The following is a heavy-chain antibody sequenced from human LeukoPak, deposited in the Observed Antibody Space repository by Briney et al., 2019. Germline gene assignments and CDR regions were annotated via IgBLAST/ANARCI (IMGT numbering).Heavy chain of an antibody. D-gene: IGHD3-22*01. CDR3: ASSVDSSGYYGFDY. CDR2: ISSSSSYI. J-gene: IGHJ4*02. Sequence: GGSLRLSCAASGFTFSSYSMNWVRQAPGKGLEWVSSISSSSSYIYYADSVKGRFTISRDNAKNSLYLQMNSLRAEDTAVYYCASSVDSSGYYGFDYWGQGTLVTVSS. CDR1: GFTFSSYS. V-gene: IGHV3-21*01.